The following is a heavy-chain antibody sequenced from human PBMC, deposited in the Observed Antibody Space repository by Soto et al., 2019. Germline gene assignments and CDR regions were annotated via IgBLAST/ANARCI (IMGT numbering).Heavy chain of an antibody. CDR2: IDPSDSYT. Sequence: GESLKISCKGSGYSFTSYWISWVRQMPGKGLEWMGRIDPSDSYTNYSPSFQGHVTISADKSISTACLQWSSLKASDTAMYYCAGGYDLAAFDIWGQGTMVTVSS. CDR3: AGGYDLAAFDI. D-gene: IGHD5-12*01. V-gene: IGHV5-10-1*01. J-gene: IGHJ3*02. CDR1: GYSFTSYW.